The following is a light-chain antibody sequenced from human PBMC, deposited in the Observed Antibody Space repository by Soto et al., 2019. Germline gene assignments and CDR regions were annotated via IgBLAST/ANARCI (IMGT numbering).Light chain of an antibody. Sequence: QSALTQPPSVSGSPGQSVTISCTGTSSDVGSYNRLSWYQQPPGTAPKLIVYEVNTRPSGVPDRFSGSKSGSTASLTISGLQAEDEADYYCSLYISGSTDIFGTGTKV. CDR2: EVN. V-gene: IGLV2-18*01. J-gene: IGLJ1*01. CDR3: SLYISGSTDI. CDR1: SSDVGSYNR.